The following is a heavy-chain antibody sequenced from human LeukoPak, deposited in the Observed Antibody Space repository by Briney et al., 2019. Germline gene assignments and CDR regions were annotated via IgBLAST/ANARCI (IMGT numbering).Heavy chain of an antibody. CDR3: ARGSPSWEPTSFDY. Sequence: GESLKISCKGSGYTFTTYWIGWVRQMPGKGLEWMGIIYPADSDTRYSPSFQGQVTISADKSISTAYLQWSSLKASDTAMYYCARGSPSWEPTSFDYWGQGTLVTVSS. J-gene: IGHJ4*02. D-gene: IGHD1-26*01. CDR1: GYTFTTYW. V-gene: IGHV5-51*01. CDR2: IYPADSDT.